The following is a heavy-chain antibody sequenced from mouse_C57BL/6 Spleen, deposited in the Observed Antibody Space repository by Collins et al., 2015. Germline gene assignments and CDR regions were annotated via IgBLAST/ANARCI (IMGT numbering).Heavy chain of an antibody. CDR3: AKMTHSTGSFAY. D-gene: IGHD4-1*02. V-gene: IGHV1-64*01. Sequence: QVQLQQPGAELVKPGASVKLSCKASGYTSTSYWMHWVKQRPGQGLEWIGMIHPNSGSTNYNEKFKSKATLTVDKSSSTAYMQLSSLTSEDSAVYYCAKMTHSTGSFAYWGQGTLVTVSA. CDR1: GYTSTSYW. J-gene: IGHJ3*01. CDR2: IHPNSGST.